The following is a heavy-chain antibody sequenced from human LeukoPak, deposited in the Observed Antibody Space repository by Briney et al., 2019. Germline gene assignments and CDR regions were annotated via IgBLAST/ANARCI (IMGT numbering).Heavy chain of an antibody. Sequence: SETLSLTCTVSGGSISSGGYYWSWIRQHPGKGLEWIGYIYYSGSTYYNPSLKSRVTISVDTSKHQFSLKLSSVTAADTAVYYCARTKTRTVTQGFDYWGQGTLVTVSS. CDR1: GGSISSGGYY. CDR2: IYYSGST. V-gene: IGHV4-31*03. CDR3: ARTKTRTVTQGFDY. D-gene: IGHD4-17*01. J-gene: IGHJ4*02.